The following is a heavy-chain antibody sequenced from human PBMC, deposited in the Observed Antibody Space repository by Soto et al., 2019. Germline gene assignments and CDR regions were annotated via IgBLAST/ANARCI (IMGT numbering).Heavy chain of an antibody. CDR3: ARDHCSSTSCYVLSDYMDV. CDR2: INSDGSST. Sequence: GGSLRLSCAASGFTFSSYWMHWVRQAPRKGLVWVSRINSDGSSTSYADSVKGRFTISRDNAKNTLYLQMNSLRAEDAAVYYCARDHCSSTSCYVLSDYMDVWGKGTTVTVSS. D-gene: IGHD2-2*01. CDR1: GFTFSSYW. J-gene: IGHJ6*03. V-gene: IGHV3-74*01.